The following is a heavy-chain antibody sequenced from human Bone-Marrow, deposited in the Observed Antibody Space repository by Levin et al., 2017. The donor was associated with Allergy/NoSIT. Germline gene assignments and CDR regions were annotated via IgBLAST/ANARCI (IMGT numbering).Heavy chain of an antibody. V-gene: IGHV3-53*01. Sequence: EASVKVSCAASEFTVFNNYMSWVRQAPGKGLEWVSTIYSSGVTNYADSVKGRFIISRDRSKNTLYLQMNRLRDEDTAVYYCSRKTDSNPPGAYWGQGTLVTVSS. J-gene: IGHJ4*02. D-gene: IGHD6-13*01. CDR1: EFTVFNNY. CDR2: IYSSGVT. CDR3: SRKTDSNPPGAY.